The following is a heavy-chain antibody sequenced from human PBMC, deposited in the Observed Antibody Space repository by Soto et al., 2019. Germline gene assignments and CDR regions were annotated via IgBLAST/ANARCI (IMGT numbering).Heavy chain of an antibody. V-gene: IGHV3-30*18. D-gene: IGHD4-4*01. CDR3: AKDLIPHDYSNYALEY. J-gene: IGHJ4*02. Sequence: GGSLRLSCAASGFTFSSYGMHWVRQAPGKGLEWVAVISYDGSNKYYADSVKGRFTISRDNSKNTLYLQMNSLRAEDTAVYYCAKDLIPHDYSNYALEYWGQGTLVTVSS. CDR2: ISYDGSNK. CDR1: GFTFSSYG.